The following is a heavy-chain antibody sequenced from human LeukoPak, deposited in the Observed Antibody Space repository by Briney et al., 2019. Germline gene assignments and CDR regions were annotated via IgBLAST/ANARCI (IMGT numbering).Heavy chain of an antibody. D-gene: IGHD6-13*01. J-gene: IGHJ4*02. Sequence: ASVRVSCKASGYTFTGYYMHWVRQAPGQGLEWMGWINPNSGGTNYAQKFQGRVTMTRDTSISTAYMELSRLRSDDTAAYYCARGTRYSSSWRFDYWGQGTLVTVSS. V-gene: IGHV1-2*02. CDR2: INPNSGGT. CDR3: ARGTRYSSSWRFDY. CDR1: GYTFTGYY.